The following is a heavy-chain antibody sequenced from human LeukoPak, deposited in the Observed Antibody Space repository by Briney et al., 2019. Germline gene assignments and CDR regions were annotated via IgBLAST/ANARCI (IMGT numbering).Heavy chain of an antibody. CDR1: GGSISSYY. J-gene: IGHJ4*02. CDR2: IYYSGST. CDR3: ARRDILTGYFPY. V-gene: IGHV4-59*08. D-gene: IGHD3-9*01. Sequence: SETLSLTCTVPGGSISSYYWSWIRQPPGKGLEWIGYIYYSGSTNYNPSLKSRVTISVDTSKNQFSLKLSSVTAADTAVYYCARRDILTGYFPYWGQGTLVTVSS.